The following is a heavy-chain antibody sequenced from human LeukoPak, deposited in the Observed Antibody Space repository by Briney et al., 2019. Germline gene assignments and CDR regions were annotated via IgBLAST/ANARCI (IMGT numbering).Heavy chain of an antibody. V-gene: IGHV4-4*07. J-gene: IGHJ4*02. Sequence: SETLSLTCSVSGDSITYFYWSWIRQAAGKGLEWIGRISSSGSTDYNASLKSRVTMSVDTSKNQLSLKVISVTAADTAVYYCARGVIATGGSDFDYWGQGTLVTVSS. D-gene: IGHD6-13*01. CDR3: ARGVIATGGSDFDY. CDR1: GDSITYFY. CDR2: ISSSGST.